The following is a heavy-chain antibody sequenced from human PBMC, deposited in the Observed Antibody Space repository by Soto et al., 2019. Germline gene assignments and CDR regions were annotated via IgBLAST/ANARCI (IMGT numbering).Heavy chain of an antibody. Sequence: SETLSLTCSVSGGSVSDKTYYWSWIRQPPGKRLEWIGYVYYSGTTNYNPSLKSRVTISVDLSKNRFSLRLSSVTTEDTALYYCARTTAVPNTLRSRYFFDYWGQGTRVTGS. CDR3: ARTTAVPNTLRSRYFFDY. D-gene: IGHD4-17*01. V-gene: IGHV4-61*01. J-gene: IGHJ4*02. CDR1: GGSVSDKTYY. CDR2: VYYSGTT.